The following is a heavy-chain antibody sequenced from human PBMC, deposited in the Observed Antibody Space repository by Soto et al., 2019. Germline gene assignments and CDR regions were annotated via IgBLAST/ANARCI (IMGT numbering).Heavy chain of an antibody. CDR2: INHSGST. V-gene: IGHV4-34*01. CDR3: AALFNTTMTVYLYFDL. Sequence: SETLSLTCAVYGGSFSGYYWSWIRQPPGKGLEWIGEINHSGSTNFNPTLKSRVSISVDTSKKQFSLKLSSVTAADTAVYYCAALFNTTMTVYLYFDLWRRGPLV. J-gene: IGHJ2*01. CDR1: GGSFSGYY. D-gene: IGHD4-17*01.